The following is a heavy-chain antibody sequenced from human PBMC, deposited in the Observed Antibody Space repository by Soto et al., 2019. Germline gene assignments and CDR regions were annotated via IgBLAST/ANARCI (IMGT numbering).Heavy chain of an antibody. J-gene: IGHJ3*02. CDR3: GYCSGGSCYSSAFDI. Sequence: EVQLLESGGGLVQPGGSLRLSCAASGFTFSSHPMSWVRQAPGKGLEWVSAISGSSASTYYADSVKGRFTISRDNSKNTLYLQMNSLRAEDTALYYCGYCSGGSCYSSAFDIRGQGTMVTVSS. D-gene: IGHD2-15*01. CDR2: ISGSSAST. CDR1: GFTFSSHP. V-gene: IGHV3-23*01.